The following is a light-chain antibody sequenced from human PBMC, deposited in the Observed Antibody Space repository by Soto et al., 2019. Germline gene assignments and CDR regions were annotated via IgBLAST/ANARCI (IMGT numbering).Light chain of an antibody. Sequence: DIQMTQSPSTLSVCLGDRVSISCRASQTISSWLAWYQQKPAKAPKLLIYKASTLESGVPSRFSGSGSGTEFTLTISSLQADDFATYYCQQYNDLSTFGGGTKVDIK. CDR1: QTISSW. CDR2: KAS. V-gene: IGKV1-5*03. CDR3: QQYNDLST. J-gene: IGKJ4*01.